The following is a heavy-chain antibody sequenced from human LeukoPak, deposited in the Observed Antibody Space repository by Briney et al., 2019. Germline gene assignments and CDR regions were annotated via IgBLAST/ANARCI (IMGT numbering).Heavy chain of an antibody. CDR2: IASDGSST. CDR1: GFTFSSYW. J-gene: IGHJ4*02. V-gene: IGHV3-74*01. D-gene: IGHD4-23*01. Sequence: GSLRLSCAASGFTFSSYWMNWVRQAPGKGLVWVSRIASDGSSTTYADSVKGRFSISRDNAKNMLYPQMNSLRVEDTAVYYCARGRPHGNDYWGQGTLVTVSS. CDR3: ARGRPHGNDY.